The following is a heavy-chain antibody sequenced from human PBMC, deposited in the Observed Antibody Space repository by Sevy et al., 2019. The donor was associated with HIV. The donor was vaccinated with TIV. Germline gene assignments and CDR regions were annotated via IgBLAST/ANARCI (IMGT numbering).Heavy chain of an antibody. Sequence: GGYLRLSCEASGFTFSSYWMSWVRQAPGKGLEWMANIKEDGSVKYYVESVKGRFAISRDNAENSVYLQMNSMRAEGMALYYCVRAIGAAGSYWGLGTLVTVSS. CDR3: VRAIGAAGSY. V-gene: IGHV3-7*01. J-gene: IGHJ4*02. CDR2: IKEDGSVK. D-gene: IGHD6-13*01. CDR1: GFTFSSYW.